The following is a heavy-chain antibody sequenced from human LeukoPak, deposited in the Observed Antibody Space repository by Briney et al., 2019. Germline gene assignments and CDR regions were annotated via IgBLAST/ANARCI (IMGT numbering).Heavy chain of an antibody. D-gene: IGHD1-14*01. CDR2: VYYSGSA. J-gene: IGHJ1*01. V-gene: IGHV4-59*01. CDR1: GGPIRNFY. CDR3: ARGSHNLAD. Sequence: PSETLSLTCTVSGGPIRNFYWSWIRQPPGKGLECIGHVYYSGSANYNPSLKSRVTISLDTSKNQFSLNLTSVTAADTAVYYCARGSHNLADWGQGTLVTVTS.